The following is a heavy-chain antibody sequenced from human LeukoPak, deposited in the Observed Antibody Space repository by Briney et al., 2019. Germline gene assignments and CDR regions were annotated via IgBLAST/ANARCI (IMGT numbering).Heavy chain of an antibody. D-gene: IGHD3-22*01. CDR3: AREARSYYDSSADY. CDR2: IIPIFRTA. V-gene: IGHV1-69*13. J-gene: IGHJ4*02. CDR1: GGTCSSYA. Sequence: SVKVSCKTSGGTCSSYAISWVRQAPGQGLEWMGGIIPIFRTANYAQKFQGRVTITADESTSTAYMELSSLRSEDTAVYYCAREARSYYDSSADYWGQGTRVTVSS.